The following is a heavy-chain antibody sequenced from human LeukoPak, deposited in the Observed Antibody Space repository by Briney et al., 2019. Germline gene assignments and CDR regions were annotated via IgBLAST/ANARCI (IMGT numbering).Heavy chain of an antibody. J-gene: IGHJ6*03. Sequence: KTGESLKISCKGSGYSFTSYWIGWVRQMLGKGLEWMGIIYPGDSDTRYSPSFQDQVTISADKSISTAYLQWSSLKASDTAMYYCARQVAGRPYYYYYYMDVWGKGTTVTVSS. CDR1: GYSFTSYW. CDR2: IYPGDSDT. CDR3: ARQVAGRPYYYYYYMDV. V-gene: IGHV5-51*01. D-gene: IGHD6-6*01.